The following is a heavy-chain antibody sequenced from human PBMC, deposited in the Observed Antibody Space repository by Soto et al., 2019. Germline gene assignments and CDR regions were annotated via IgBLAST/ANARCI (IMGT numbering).Heavy chain of an antibody. CDR2: INPSGGAT. CDR3: GRAFDRSGLY. Sequence: AAVKVSCKASGYTFRNYYIHWVRQAPGQGLEWMGLINPSGGATSYSQRFQGRVTITKDSSTSTVYMELSSLGSEDTAVYYCGRAFDRSGLYWGQGTMVTVSS. CDR1: GYTFRNYY. V-gene: IGHV1-46*01. D-gene: IGHD3-22*01. J-gene: IGHJ4*02.